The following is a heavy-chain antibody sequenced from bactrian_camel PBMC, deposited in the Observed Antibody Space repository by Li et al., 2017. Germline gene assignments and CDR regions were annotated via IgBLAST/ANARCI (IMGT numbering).Heavy chain of an antibody. Sequence: VQLVESGGGSVQAGGSLRLSCRFTSSSYCMAWFRQAPGKEREGVALLKTSEGAATYVDAVKGRFTISQDNAKRMLYLQMNTLKPEDTAVYYCAAAQGCDCYRGSCEFRPPVHWGQGTQVTVS. V-gene: IGHV3S1*01. CDR2: LKTSEGAA. D-gene: IGHD2*01. J-gene: IGHJ4*01. CDR1: FTSSSYC. CDR3: AAAQGCDCYRGSCEFRPPVH.